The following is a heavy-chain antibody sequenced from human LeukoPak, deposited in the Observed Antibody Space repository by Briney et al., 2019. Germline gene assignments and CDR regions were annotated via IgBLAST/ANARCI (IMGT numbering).Heavy chain of an antibody. V-gene: IGHV3-11*04. Sequence: PGGSLRLSCAASGFTFSDYYMSWIRQAPGKGLEWVSYTSSSGSTIYYADSVKGRFTISRDNAKNSLYLQMNSLRAEDTAVYYCARARYQLRSHFDYWGQGTLVTVSS. CDR2: TSSSGSTI. CDR3: ARARYQLRSHFDY. J-gene: IGHJ4*02. CDR1: GFTFSDYY. D-gene: IGHD2-2*01.